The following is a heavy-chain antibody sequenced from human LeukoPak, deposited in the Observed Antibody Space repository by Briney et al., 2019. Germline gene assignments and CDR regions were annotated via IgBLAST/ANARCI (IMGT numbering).Heavy chain of an antibody. CDR3: TRGGSTPTTGWYD. J-gene: IGHJ4*02. Sequence: ASVRVSCKTSGYTFTGYYMHWVRQAPGQGLEWLGWINPNSGDTTFAQKFQGRVTMTRVTSISTDYMELSRVRSDDTAVYYCTRGGSTPTTGWYDWGQGTLVTVSS. CDR2: INPNSGDT. V-gene: IGHV1-2*02. CDR1: GYTFTGYY. D-gene: IGHD6-19*01.